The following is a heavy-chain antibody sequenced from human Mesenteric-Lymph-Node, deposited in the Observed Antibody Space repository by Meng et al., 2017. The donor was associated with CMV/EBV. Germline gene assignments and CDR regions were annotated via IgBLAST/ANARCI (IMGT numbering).Heavy chain of an antibody. J-gene: IGHJ5*02. V-gene: IGHV2-5*01. Sequence: SGPTLVKPTQTLTLTCTFSGFPFTTSGVGVGWIRQPPGKALEWLALIYWNDEKMYSPSLKSRVTITKDTSKKQVVLTLASVDPGDTATSYCARSVEAGDCSSGTCYKIGPLYNSWGQGTLVTVSS. D-gene: IGHD2-15*01. CDR3: ARSVEAGDCSSGTCYKIGPLYNS. CDR1: GFPFTTSGVG. CDR2: IYWNDEK.